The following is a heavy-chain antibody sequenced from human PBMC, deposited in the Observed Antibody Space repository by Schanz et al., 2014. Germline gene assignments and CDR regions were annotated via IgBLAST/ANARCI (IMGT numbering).Heavy chain of an antibody. V-gene: IGHV3-23*01. CDR3: ARGGSGSHYRLDY. CDR2: ISGGGGTT. D-gene: IGHD1-26*01. Sequence: VHLLESGGGLVEPGGSLRLSCAASGFSFSDYYMSWIRQAPGKGLEWVSAISGGGGTTYYADSVKGRFTISRDNSKNTLYLQMNSLRAEDTGLYFCARGGSGSHYRLDYWGQGTLVTVSS. CDR1: GFSFSDYY. J-gene: IGHJ4*02.